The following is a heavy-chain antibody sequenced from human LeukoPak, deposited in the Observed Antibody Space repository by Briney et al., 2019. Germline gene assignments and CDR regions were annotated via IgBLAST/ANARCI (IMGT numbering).Heavy chain of an antibody. CDR3: AKDLGYFDWLFLFDY. J-gene: IGHJ4*02. CDR2: IWYDGSNK. Sequence: GGSLRLSCAASGFTFSSYGMHWVRQAPGKGLEWVAVIWYDGSNKYYADSVKGRFTISRDNSKNTLYLQMNSLRAEDTAVYYCAKDLGYFDWLFLFDYWGQGTLVTVSS. CDR1: GFTFSSYG. D-gene: IGHD3-9*01. V-gene: IGHV3-30*02.